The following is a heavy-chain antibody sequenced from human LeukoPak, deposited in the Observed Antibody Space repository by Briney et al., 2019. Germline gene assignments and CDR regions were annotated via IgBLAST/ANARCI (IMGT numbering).Heavy chain of an antibody. CDR3: AKGDQWLVLRWFDP. CDR1: GFTFSSYG. D-gene: IGHD6-19*01. J-gene: IGHJ5*02. CDR2: ISYDGSNK. Sequence: GGSLRLSCAASGFTFSSYGMHWVRQAPGKGLEWVAVISYDGSNKYYADSVKGRFTISRDNSKNTLYLQMNSLRAEDTAVYYCAKGDQWLVLRWFDPWGQGTLVTVSS. V-gene: IGHV3-30*18.